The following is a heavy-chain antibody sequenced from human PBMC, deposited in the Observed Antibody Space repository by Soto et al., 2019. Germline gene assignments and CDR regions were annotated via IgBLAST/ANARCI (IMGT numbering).Heavy chain of an antibody. V-gene: IGHV1-2*04. J-gene: IGHJ4*02. CDR2: INPNSGGT. CDR1: GYTFTGYY. Sequence: QVQLVQSGAEVKKPGASVKVSCKASGYTFTGYYMHWVRQAPGQGLEWMGWINPNSGGTNYAQKFQGWVTMTRDTSISTAYVELSRLRSDDTAVYYCARDYGSVATTPRYYFDYWGQGTLVTVSS. D-gene: IGHD5-12*01. CDR3: ARDYGSVATTPRYYFDY.